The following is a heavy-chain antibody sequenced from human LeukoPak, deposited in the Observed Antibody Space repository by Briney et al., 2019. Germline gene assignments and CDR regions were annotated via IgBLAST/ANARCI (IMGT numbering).Heavy chain of an antibody. CDR3: ARLTVSRPFSVLYTGIDY. V-gene: IGHV4-39*01. D-gene: IGHD3-16*01. J-gene: IGHJ4*02. CDR1: GGSISSSSYY. CDR2: IYYSGST. Sequence: PSETLSLTWTVSGGSISSSSYYWGWIRQPPGKGLEWIGNIYYSGSTYYNPSLRGRVTISVDTSQNRFSLKLSSVTAADTAVYYCARLTVSRPFSVLYTGIDYWGQGTLVTVSS.